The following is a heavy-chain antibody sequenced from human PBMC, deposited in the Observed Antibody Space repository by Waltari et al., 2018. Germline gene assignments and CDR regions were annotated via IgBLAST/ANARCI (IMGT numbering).Heavy chain of an antibody. V-gene: IGHV3-23*01. Sequence: EVQLLESGGGLVQPGGSLRLSCAASGFTFNSYAMTWVRPAPGKGLEWVSAISGSGGSTYYADSVKGRFTISRDNSKNTLYLQMNSLRAEDTAVYYCAKEKGSGYDQFDYWGQGTLVTVSS. CDR3: AKEKGSGYDQFDY. CDR2: ISGSGGST. D-gene: IGHD5-12*01. CDR1: GFTFNSYA. J-gene: IGHJ4*02.